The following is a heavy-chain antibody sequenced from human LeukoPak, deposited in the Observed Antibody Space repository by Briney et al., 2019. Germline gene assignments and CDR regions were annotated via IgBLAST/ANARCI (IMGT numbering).Heavy chain of an antibody. Sequence: ASVKVSCKASGYTFTGYYMHWVRQAPGQGLEWMGWINPNSGGTNYAQKFQGRVTMTRDTSISTAYMELSRLRSDDTAVYYCARFRYYYDSSGSTNAFDIWGQGTMVTVSS. CDR1: GYTFTGYY. CDR3: ARFRYYYDSSGSTNAFDI. CDR2: INPNSGGT. J-gene: IGHJ3*02. D-gene: IGHD3-22*01. V-gene: IGHV1-2*02.